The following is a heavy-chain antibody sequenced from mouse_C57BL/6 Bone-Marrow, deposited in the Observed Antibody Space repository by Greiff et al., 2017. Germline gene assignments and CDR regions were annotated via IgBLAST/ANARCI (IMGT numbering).Heavy chain of an antibody. CDR3: ARHDPFDY. V-gene: IGHV5-9*01. CDR1: GFTFSSYT. CDR2: ISGGGGNT. Sequence: EVMLVESGGGLVKPGGSLKLSCAASGFTFSSYTMSWVRQTPEKRLDWVATISGGGGNTYYPDSVKGRFTISRDNAKNTLYLQMSSLRSEDTALYYCARHDPFDYWGKGTTLTVSS. J-gene: IGHJ2*01.